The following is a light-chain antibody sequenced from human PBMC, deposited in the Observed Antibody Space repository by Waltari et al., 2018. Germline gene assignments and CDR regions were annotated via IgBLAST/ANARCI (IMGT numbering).Light chain of an antibody. CDR2: DAS. Sequence: EIVLTQSPGTLSLSPGERATLSGRASQSVGKSLAGYQQKPGPAPRLLIYDASSRATGIPDRFSGSGFGTDFSLTISRLEPEDFAVYYCQKYVSLPATFGQGTKVEIK. J-gene: IGKJ1*01. CDR3: QKYVSLPAT. CDR1: QSVGKS. V-gene: IGKV3-20*01.